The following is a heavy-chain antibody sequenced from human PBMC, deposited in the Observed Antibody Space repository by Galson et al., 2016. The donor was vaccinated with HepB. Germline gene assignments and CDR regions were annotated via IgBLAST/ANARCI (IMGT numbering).Heavy chain of an antibody. J-gene: IGHJ2*01. CDR1: GFTLGNYW. V-gene: IGHV3-7*04. Sequence: SLRLSCAASGFTLGNYWMNWARQAPGKGLEWLANIKKDGSEINYVDSVKGRFTISSDNAKNSLYLQMNSLRAEDTALYYCTRNFDLWGRGTQVTVSS. CDR3: TRNFDL. CDR2: IKKDGSEI.